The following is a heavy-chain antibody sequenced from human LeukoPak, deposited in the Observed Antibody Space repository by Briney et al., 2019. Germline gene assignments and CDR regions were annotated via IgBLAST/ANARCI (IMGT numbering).Heavy chain of an antibody. CDR2: ISGSGGST. Sequence: GGSLRLSCAASGFTFSSYAMSWVRQAPGKGLEWASAISGSGGSTYYADSVKGRFTISRDNSKNTLYLQMNSLRAEDTAVYYCAKVKGSRRYFDWLLYYYFDYWGQGTLVTVSS. V-gene: IGHV3-23*01. J-gene: IGHJ4*02. CDR3: AKVKGSRRYFDWLLYYYFDY. CDR1: GFTFSSYA. D-gene: IGHD3-9*01.